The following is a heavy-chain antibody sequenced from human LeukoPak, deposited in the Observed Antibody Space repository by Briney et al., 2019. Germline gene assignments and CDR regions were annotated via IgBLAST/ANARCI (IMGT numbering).Heavy chain of an antibody. CDR1: GGTFSSYA. CDR3: ARGGGVPAATSPYYYYYMDV. CDR2: IIPIFGTA. Sequence: SVKVSCKASGGTFSSYAISWVRQAPGQGLEWMGGIIPIFGTANYAQKFQGRVTITADESTSTAYMELSSLRSEDTAVYYCARGGGVPAATSPYYYYYMDVRGKGTTVTVSS. J-gene: IGHJ6*03. D-gene: IGHD2-2*01. V-gene: IGHV1-69*13.